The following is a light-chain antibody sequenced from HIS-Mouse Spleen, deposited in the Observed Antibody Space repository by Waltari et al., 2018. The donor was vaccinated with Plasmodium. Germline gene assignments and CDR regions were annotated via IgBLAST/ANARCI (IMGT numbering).Light chain of an antibody. J-gene: IGKJ2*01. V-gene: IGKV1-6*01. CDR2: AAS. Sequence: AIQMTQSPSSLSASVGDRVTITCRASQGIRNDLGWYQHKPGKAPKLLISAASSLQSGDPSRFSGSGSGTDFTLTISSLQPEDFATYYCLQDYNYPYTFGQGTKLEIK. CDR3: LQDYNYPYT. CDR1: QGIRND.